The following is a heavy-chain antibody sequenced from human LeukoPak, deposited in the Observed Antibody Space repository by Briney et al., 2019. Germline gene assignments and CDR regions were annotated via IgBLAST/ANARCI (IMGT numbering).Heavy chain of an antibody. D-gene: IGHD5-12*01. J-gene: IGHJ4*02. Sequence: GASVKVSCKASGYTFTNSGISWVRQAPGQGLEWMGWISAYNGNTNSAQKLQGRVTMTTDTSTSTAYMELRSLRSDDTAVYFCARDRGGGRGHSGYDPLVDYWGQGTLVTVSS. V-gene: IGHV1-18*01. CDR2: ISAYNGNT. CDR1: GYTFTNSG. CDR3: ARDRGGGRGHSGYDPLVDY.